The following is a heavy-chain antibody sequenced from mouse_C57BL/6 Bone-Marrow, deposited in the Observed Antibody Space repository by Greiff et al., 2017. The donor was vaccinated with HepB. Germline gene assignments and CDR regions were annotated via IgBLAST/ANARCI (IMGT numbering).Heavy chain of an antibody. J-gene: IGHJ3*01. V-gene: IGHV1-81*01. CDR3: ARKVIIYYDYGGFAY. Sequence: VQLQQSGAELARPGASVKLSCKASGYTFTSYGISWVKQRTGQGLEWIGEIYPRSGNTYYNEKFKGKATLTADKSSSTAYMELRSLTSEDSAVYFCARKVIIYYDYGGFAYWGQGTLVTVSA. CDR2: IYPRSGNT. CDR1: GYTFTSYG. D-gene: IGHD2-4*01.